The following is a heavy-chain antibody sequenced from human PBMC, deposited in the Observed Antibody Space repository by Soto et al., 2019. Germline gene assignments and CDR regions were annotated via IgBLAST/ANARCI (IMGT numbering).Heavy chain of an antibody. D-gene: IGHD3-3*01. V-gene: IGHV4-30-4*01. CDR2: IYYSGSS. CDR3: ARTVDFWSGYYPY. CDR1: GDSITTSDYY. J-gene: IGHJ4*02. Sequence: SGTLTLTCSVSGDSITTSDYYWSWIRQPPGKGLEWLGYIYYSGSSYYNPSLKGLATISVDTSKNQFSLKLSSVTAADTAMYYCARTVDFWSGYYPYWGPGTLVTVSS.